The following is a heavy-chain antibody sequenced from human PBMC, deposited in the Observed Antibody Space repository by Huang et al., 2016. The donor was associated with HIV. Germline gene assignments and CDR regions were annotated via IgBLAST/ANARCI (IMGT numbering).Heavy chain of an antibody. D-gene: IGHD6-19*01. CDR1: GDSISEYY. J-gene: IGHJ4*02. CDR3: ARDAGGYNSGWYSDYFDY. CDR2: IYSSGNT. V-gene: IGHV4-4*07. Sequence: VQLQESGPGLVKPSETLSLTCTVSGDSISEYYWSWIRQPAGKGLEWIGRIYSSGNTNYSPSLKSRGTMSVDTSKNHFSVKVSSVTAADTAVYFCARDAGGYNSGWYSDYFDYWGQGTLVTVSS.